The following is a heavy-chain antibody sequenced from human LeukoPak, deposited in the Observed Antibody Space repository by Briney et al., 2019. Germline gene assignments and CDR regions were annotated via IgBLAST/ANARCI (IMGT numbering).Heavy chain of an antibody. D-gene: IGHD2-15*01. CDR1: EFTFSSYN. CDR2: ISGTGAYI. J-gene: IGHJ3*02. V-gene: IGHV3-21*01. Sequence: PGGSLRLSCAASEFTFSSYNMNWVRQAPGKGLEWVSSISGTGAYIYYADSVKGRFTISRDNAKSSLSLQMNSLRVEDTAVYYCARAHRSGRGYYQRYDGFDIWGQGTVVTVSS. CDR3: ARAHRSGRGYYQRYDGFDI.